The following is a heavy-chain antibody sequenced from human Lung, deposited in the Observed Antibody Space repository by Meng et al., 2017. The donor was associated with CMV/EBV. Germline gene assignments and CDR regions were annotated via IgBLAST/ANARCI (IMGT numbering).Heavy chain of an antibody. V-gene: IGHV1-18*01. CDR1: GYTFTTHG. Sequence: ASVKVSRKASGYTFTTHGISWVRQAPGQGLEWMGWISTYNDNTNNAENLRGRITMTTDTSMSTANMELRSLTSDDTAVYYYARGPSDSSGWDEVSDYWGQGXLVTVSS. CDR3: ARGPSDSSGWDEVSDY. CDR2: ISTYNDNT. J-gene: IGHJ4*02. D-gene: IGHD6-19*01.